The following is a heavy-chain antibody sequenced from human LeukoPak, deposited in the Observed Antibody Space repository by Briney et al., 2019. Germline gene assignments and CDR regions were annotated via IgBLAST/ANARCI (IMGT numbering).Heavy chain of an antibody. D-gene: IGHD5-12*01. V-gene: IGHV1-18*01. J-gene: IGHJ6*03. CDR3: AREGGRGIEWLRSPGSYYYYYMDV. CDR1: GYTFTSYG. Sequence: ASVKHSCKASGYTFTSYGISWVREAPGQGLEWMGWISAYNGNTNYAQKLQGRVTMTTDTSTSTAYMELRSLRSDDTAVYYCAREGGRGIEWLRSPGSYYYYYMDVWGKGTTVTVSS. CDR2: ISAYNGNT.